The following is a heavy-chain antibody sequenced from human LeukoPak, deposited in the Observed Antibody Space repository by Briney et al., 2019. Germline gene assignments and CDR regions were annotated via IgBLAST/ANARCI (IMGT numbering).Heavy chain of an antibody. D-gene: IGHD3-22*01. V-gene: IGHV4-34*01. CDR1: GGSFSGYY. CDR2: INHSGST. J-gene: IGHJ4*02. CDR3: ARASDYYDKHTFDY. Sequence: SETLSLTCAVYGGSFSGYYWSWIRQPPGKGLEWIGEINHSGSTYYNPSLKSRVTISVDSSKNHFSLKLSSVTAADTAVYYCARASDYYDKHTFDYWGQGTLVTVSS.